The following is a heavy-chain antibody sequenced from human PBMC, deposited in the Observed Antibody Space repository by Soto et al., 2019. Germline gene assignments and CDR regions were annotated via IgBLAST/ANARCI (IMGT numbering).Heavy chain of an antibody. CDR1: GFTFSSYW. Sequence: PGGSLRLSCAASGFTFSSYWMSWVRQAPGKGLGWVANIKQDGSEKYYVDSVKGRFTISRDNAKNSLYLQMNSLRAENTAVYYCARDFTITMIVVVAYGMDVWGQGTTVTVSS. CDR3: ARDFTITMIVVVAYGMDV. V-gene: IGHV3-7*05. J-gene: IGHJ6*02. D-gene: IGHD3-22*01. CDR2: IKQDGSEK.